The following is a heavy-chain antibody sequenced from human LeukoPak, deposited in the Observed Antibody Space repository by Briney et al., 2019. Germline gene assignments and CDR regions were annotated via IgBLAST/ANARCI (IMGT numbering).Heavy chain of an antibody. D-gene: IGHD2-2*01. CDR1: GFTFSSYA. CDR2: ISGSGGST. CDR3: AKDPCPSTSCYHFDY. J-gene: IGHJ4*02. V-gene: IGHV3-23*01. Sequence: AGGSLRLSCAASGFTFSSYAMSWVRQAPGKGLEWVSAISGSGGSTYYADSVKGRFTISRDNSKNTLYLQMNSLRAEDTAVYYCAKDPCPSTSCYHFDYWGQGTLVTVSS.